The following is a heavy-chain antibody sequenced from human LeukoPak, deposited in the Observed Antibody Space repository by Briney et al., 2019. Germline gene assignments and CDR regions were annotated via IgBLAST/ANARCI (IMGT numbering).Heavy chain of an antibody. CDR3: ARLTFTTRPVDV. Sequence: SETLSLTCTVSGGSISGYYWSWIRQPPGKGLEWIGHIYKIGTTNYNPSLKSRLTISADTSKNQFSLKLSSVTAADTAVYYCARLTFTTRPVDVWGKGTTVTVSS. CDR2: IYKIGTT. D-gene: IGHD6-6*01. J-gene: IGHJ6*04. CDR1: GGSISGYY. V-gene: IGHV4-4*09.